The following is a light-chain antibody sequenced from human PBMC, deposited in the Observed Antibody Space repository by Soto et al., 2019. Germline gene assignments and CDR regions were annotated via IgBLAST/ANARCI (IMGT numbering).Light chain of an antibody. V-gene: IGLV2-14*01. CDR1: SSDVGDYNY. Sequence: QSVLTQPASVSGSPGQSITISCTGASSDVGDYNYVSWYQEHPGQVPKLIIFEVTTRPSGVSDRFSGSRSGNTASLTISGLQAEDEADYYCLSHTGSRTLFGSGTKVTVL. CDR2: EVT. J-gene: IGLJ6*01. CDR3: LSHTGSRTL.